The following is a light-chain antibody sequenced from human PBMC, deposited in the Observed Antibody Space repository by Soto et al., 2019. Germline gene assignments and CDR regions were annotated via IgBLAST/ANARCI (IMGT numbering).Light chain of an antibody. Sequence: GMTQSPATVSVSPGERATLSCGASQSVSSNLAWYQQKPGQAPRLLIYGASTRATGVPARFSGSGSGTEFTLTISSLQSEDSAVYYCQQYRNWWTFGQGTKVDIK. CDR3: QQYRNWWT. V-gene: IGKV3-15*01. J-gene: IGKJ1*01. CDR2: GAS. CDR1: QSVSSN.